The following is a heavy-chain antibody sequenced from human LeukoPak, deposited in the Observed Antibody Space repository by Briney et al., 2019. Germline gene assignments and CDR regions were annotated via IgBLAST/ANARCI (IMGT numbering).Heavy chain of an antibody. J-gene: IGHJ4*02. Sequence: PGGSLRLSCAASGFTFDSHTVIWVRQAPGKGLQWVASISASSTSVFYADSVKGRFTISRDNSKNTLYLQMNSLRAEDTAVYYCAKSAGAARRTYSDYWGQGTLVTVSS. CDR1: GFTFDSHT. CDR3: AKSAGAARRTYSDY. CDR2: ISASSTSV. D-gene: IGHD6-6*01. V-gene: IGHV3-21*01.